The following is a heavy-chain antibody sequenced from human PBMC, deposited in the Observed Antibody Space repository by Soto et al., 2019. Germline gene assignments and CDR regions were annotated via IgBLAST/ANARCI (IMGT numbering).Heavy chain of an antibody. CDR2: FDPEDGET. CDR3: ETWIRGFWSSYYPYWYFDL. J-gene: IGHJ2*01. Sequence: ASVIFPFNVSGYTLTELSMHWVRQAPGKVLDCIGGFDPEDGETIYAQKFQGRVTMTEDTSTDTDYMELSSLRSEETAVYYCETWIRGFWSSYYPYWYFDLWGRSTLVTVYS. CDR1: GYTLTELS. D-gene: IGHD3-3*01. V-gene: IGHV1-24*01.